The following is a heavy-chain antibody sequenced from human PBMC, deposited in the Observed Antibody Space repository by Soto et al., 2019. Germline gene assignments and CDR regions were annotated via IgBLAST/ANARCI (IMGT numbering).Heavy chain of an antibody. J-gene: IGHJ5*02. CDR2: IYRSGST. CDR1: GGSISIYY. Sequence: PSETLSLTCTVSGGSISIYYWSLIRQPAGKGLEWIGRIYRSGSTNYNPSLKSRVTMSVDTYKNQFSLKLSSVTAADTAVYYCARVVALGSGSYYTGVDDNWFDPWVQGTLVTVSS. CDR3: ARVVALGSGSYYTGVDDNWFDP. D-gene: IGHD3-10*01. V-gene: IGHV4-4*07.